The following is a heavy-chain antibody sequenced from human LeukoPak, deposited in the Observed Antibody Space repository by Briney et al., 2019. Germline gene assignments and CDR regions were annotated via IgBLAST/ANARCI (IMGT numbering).Heavy chain of an antibody. J-gene: IGHJ2*01. V-gene: IGHV4-39*07. CDR3: ARGQYHLLYWYFDL. D-gene: IGHD2-2*01. CDR1: GGSISSGTYY. Sequence: SETLSLTCTVSGGSISSGTYYWGWIRQPPGKGLEWIGSVFYSGTIYYNPSLMSRVTIAVNTSKNQFSLRLSSVTAADTAVYYCARGQYHLLYWYFDLWGRGTLVTVSS. CDR2: VFYSGTI.